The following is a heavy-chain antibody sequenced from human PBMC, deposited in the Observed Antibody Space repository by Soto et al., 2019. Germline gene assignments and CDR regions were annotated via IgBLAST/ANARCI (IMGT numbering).Heavy chain of an antibody. V-gene: IGHV1-18*01. CDR1: GYTFTSYG. CDR3: ARRSNYCGSGSYSYYFDY. Sequence: QVQLVQSGAEVKKPGASVKVSCKASGYTFTSYGISWVRQAPGQGLEWMGWISAYNGNTNYAQKLQGRVTMTTDTSTRTAYIELRSLRADDTAVYYCARRSNYCGSGSYSYYFDYWGQGTLVTVSS. CDR2: ISAYNGNT. J-gene: IGHJ4*02. D-gene: IGHD3-10*01.